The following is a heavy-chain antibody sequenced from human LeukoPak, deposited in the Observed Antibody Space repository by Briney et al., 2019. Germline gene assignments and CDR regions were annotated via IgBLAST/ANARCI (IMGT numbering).Heavy chain of an antibody. CDR3: ARARTSIRFTDSFDI. CDR2: IIPILRSA. J-gene: IGHJ3*02. Sequence: GASVKVSCKTSGVTFGNNSITWVRQAPGQGLEWLGGIIPILRSASYAQKFRGRLRMTSDESTTTAYMELSSLSSDDTAMYFCARARTSIRFTDSFDIWSQGTLVTVSS. CDR1: GVTFGNNS. V-gene: IGHV1-69*16. D-gene: IGHD2-21*01.